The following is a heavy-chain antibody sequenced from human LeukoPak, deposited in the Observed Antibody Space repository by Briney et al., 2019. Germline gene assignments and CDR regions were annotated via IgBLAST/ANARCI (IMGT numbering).Heavy chain of an antibody. CDR1: GFTFSSYA. CDR3: ARDLGCSSTSCYGNWFDP. D-gene: IGHD2-2*01. V-gene: IGHV3-30*04. J-gene: IGHJ5*02. CDR2: ISYDGSNK. Sequence: GRSLRLSCAASGFTFSSYAMHWVRQAPGKGLEWVAVISYDGSNKYYADSVKGRFTISRDNPKNTLYLQMNSLRAEDTAVYYCARDLGCSSTSCYGNWFDPWGQGTLVTVSS.